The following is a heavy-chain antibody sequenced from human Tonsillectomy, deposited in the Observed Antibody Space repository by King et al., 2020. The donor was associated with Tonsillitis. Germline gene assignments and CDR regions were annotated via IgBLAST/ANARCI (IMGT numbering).Heavy chain of an antibody. D-gene: IGHD2/OR15-2a*01. CDR1: RFSFSYYG. J-gene: IGHJ4*02. Sequence: VQLVESGGGVVQPGRSLRLSCAASRFSFSYYGMHWVRQAPGKGLEWVAVKPYDGSNKYYADSVKGRFTISRDNSKNTLYLQMNSLRAEDTAVYYCAKGQYQGFYPFAYWGQGTLVTVSS. CDR3: AKGQYQGFYPFAY. CDR2: KPYDGSNK. V-gene: IGHV3-30*18.